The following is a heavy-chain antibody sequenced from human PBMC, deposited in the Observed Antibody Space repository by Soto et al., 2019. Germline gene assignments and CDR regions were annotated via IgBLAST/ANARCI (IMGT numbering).Heavy chain of an antibody. CDR1: GFTFGDYY. CDR2: ITSSSSHT. D-gene: IGHD3-3*01. J-gene: IGHJ4*02. CDR3: AREITIFGVVIPRFDY. V-gene: IGHV3-11*06. Sequence: GGSLRLSCAASGFTFGDYYMSWIRQAPGKGLEWVSYITSSSSHTNYADSVRGRFTISRDNAKNSLYLQMNSLRAEDTAVYYCAREITIFGVVIPRFDYWGQGTLVTVSS.